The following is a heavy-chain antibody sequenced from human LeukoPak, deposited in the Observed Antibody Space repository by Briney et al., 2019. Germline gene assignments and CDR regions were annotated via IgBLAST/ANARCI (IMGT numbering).Heavy chain of an antibody. CDR1: GFTFSIYG. Sequence: SLTLSFSPSGFTFSIYGIHWGRQAPGERLGWVAVISFEGGNTYYADSVKGRFTISRDNSKNTLYLQMTSLRAEDTAVYDCAKVDYGDYWSSFGYWGQGTLVTVSS. CDR2: ISFEGGNT. CDR3: AKVDYGDYWSSFGY. D-gene: IGHD4-17*01. V-gene: IGHV3-30*18. J-gene: IGHJ4*02.